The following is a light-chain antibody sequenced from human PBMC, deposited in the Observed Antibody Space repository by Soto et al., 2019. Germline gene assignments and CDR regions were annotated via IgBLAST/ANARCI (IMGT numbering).Light chain of an antibody. Sequence: QSALTQPPSASGSPGQSVTISCTGTKSDIGVYDFVSWYQHHPGKAPRLIIYEVVQRPSGVPDRFSGSKSGNTASLTVSGLQAADEADYYCCSHSSSITWMFGGGTKLTVL. CDR3: CSHSSSITWM. CDR2: EVV. CDR1: KSDIGVYDF. J-gene: IGLJ3*02. V-gene: IGLV2-8*01.